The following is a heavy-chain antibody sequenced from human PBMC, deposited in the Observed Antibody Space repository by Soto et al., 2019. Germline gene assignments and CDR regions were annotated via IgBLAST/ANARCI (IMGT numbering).Heavy chain of an antibody. CDR3: AKVKLPSTPGYQPQGWSWFDP. CDR2: ISGSGGST. J-gene: IGHJ5*02. CDR1: GFTFSSYA. Sequence: QPGGSLRLSCAASGFTFSSYAMSWVRQAPGKGLEWVSAISGSGGSTYYADSVKGRFTISRDNSKNTLYLQMNSLRAEDTAVYYCAKVKLPSTPGYQPQGWSWFDPWGQGTLVTVSS. D-gene: IGHD2-2*01. V-gene: IGHV3-23*01.